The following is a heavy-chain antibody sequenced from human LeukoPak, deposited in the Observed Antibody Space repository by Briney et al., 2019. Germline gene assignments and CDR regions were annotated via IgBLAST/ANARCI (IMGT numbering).Heavy chain of an antibody. CDR3: ARRQNSSSWSLYYYYYMDV. Sequence: ASVKVSCKASGYTFTSYDINWVRQATGQGLEGMGWMNPNSGNTGYAQKFQGRVTMTRNTSISTAYMELSSLRSEDTAVYYCARRQNSSSWSLYYYYYMDVWGKGTTVTISS. J-gene: IGHJ6*03. CDR2: MNPNSGNT. V-gene: IGHV1-8*01. CDR1: GYTFTSYD. D-gene: IGHD6-13*01.